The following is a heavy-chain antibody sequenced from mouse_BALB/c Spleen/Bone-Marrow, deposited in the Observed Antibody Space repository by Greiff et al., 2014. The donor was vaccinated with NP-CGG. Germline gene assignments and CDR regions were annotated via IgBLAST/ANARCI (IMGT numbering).Heavy chain of an antibody. J-gene: IGHJ2*01. CDR2: INPSTGYT. CDR3: ARDHPYYFDY. Sequence: VMLVESGAELAKPGASVKTSCKASGYTFTSYWMHWVKQRPGQGLEWIGYINPSTGYTEYNQKFKDKATLTADKSSSTAYMQLSSLTSEDSAVYYCARDHPYYFDYWGQGTTLTVSS. CDR1: GYTFTSYW. V-gene: IGHV1-7*01.